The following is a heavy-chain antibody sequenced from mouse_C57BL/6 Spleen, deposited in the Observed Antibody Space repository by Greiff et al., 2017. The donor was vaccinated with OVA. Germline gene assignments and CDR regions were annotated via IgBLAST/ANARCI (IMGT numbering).Heavy chain of an antibody. CDR1: GYTFTDYY. Sequence: VQLQQSGPELVKPGASVKISCKASGYTFTDYYMNWVKQSHGKSLEWIGDINPNNGGTSYNQKFKGKATLTVDKSSSTAYMELRSLTSEDSAVYYCAGAYFDVWGTGTTVTVSS. J-gene: IGHJ1*03. CDR2: INPNNGGT. CDR3: AGAYFDV. V-gene: IGHV1-26*01.